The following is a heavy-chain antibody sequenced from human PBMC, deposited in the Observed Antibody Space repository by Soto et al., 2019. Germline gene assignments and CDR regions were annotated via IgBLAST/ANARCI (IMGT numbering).Heavy chain of an antibody. V-gene: IGHV3-23*01. J-gene: IGHJ4*02. CDR1: GFTFSNYA. CDR2: ISNSFSDGNT. Sequence: PGGSLRLSCAASGFTFSNYAMNWVRRAPGKGLEWVSAISNSFSDGNTHYADSVKGRFTISRDNDKNTVFLEMNSLRAEDTAVYYCAKVFSPERGNYFDYWGQGTLVTVSS. CDR3: AKVFSPERGNYFDY. D-gene: IGHD1-1*01.